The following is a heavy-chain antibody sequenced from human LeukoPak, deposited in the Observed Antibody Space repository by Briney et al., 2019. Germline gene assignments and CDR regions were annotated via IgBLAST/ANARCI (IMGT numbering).Heavy chain of an antibody. CDR2: INAGNGNT. CDR1: GYTFTSYA. V-gene: IGHV1-3*03. Sequence: ASVKVSCKASGYTFTSYAMHWVRQAPGQRLEWMGWINAGNGNTKYSQEFQGRVTITRDTSASTAYMELSSLRSEDMALYYCARDLEAYCGGDCPFDYWGQGTLVTVSS. D-gene: IGHD2-21*02. CDR3: ARDLEAYCGGDCPFDY. J-gene: IGHJ4*02.